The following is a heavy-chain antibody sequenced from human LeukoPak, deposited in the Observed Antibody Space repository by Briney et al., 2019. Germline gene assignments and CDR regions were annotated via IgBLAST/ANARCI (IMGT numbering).Heavy chain of an antibody. V-gene: IGHV3-21*01. CDR3: AREAVVAATLVDY. D-gene: IGHD2-15*01. CDR2: ISGSSSNI. J-gene: IGHJ4*02. Sequence: ETLSLTCSVSSDSISSSSYLWVWVRQAPGKGLEWVSSISGSSSNIYYADSLKGRFTISRDNAKNSLYLQMNSLRAEDTAVYYCAREAVVAATLVDYWGQGTLVTVSS. CDR1: SDSISSSSYL.